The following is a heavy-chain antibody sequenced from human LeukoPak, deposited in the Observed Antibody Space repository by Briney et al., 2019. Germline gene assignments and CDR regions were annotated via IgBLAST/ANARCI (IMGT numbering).Heavy chain of an antibody. CDR2: IYSGGST. J-gene: IGHJ6*02. Sequence: GGSLRLSCTASGFTFSTYSMSWVRQAPGKGLEWVSVIYSGGSTYYADSVKGRFTISRHNSKNTLYLQMNSLRAEDTAVYYCASQTKLIYYGMDVWGQGTTVTVSS. D-gene: IGHD2-15*01. V-gene: IGHV3-53*04. CDR1: GFTFSTYS. CDR3: ASQTKLIYYGMDV.